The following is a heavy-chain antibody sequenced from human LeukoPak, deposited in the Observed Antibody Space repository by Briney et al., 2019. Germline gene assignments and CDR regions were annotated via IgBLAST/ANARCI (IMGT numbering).Heavy chain of an antibody. J-gene: IGHJ4*02. CDR1: GFTFSNYA. CDR3: AKGGTTFGVVMPRPHYFDY. D-gene: IGHD3-3*01. Sequence: GGSLRLSCAASGFTFSNYAMSWVRQAPGKGLEWVSTISDSGVTAYYADSVKGRFTISRDNSKNTLYLQMNSLSAEDTAIYYCAKGGTTFGVVMPRPHYFDYWGQGTLVTVSS. V-gene: IGHV3-23*01. CDR2: ISDSGVTA.